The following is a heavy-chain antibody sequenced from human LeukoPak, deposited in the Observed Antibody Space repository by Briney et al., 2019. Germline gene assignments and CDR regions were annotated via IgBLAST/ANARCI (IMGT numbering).Heavy chain of an antibody. Sequence: GASVKVSCKASGYTFTSYYMHGVRQAPGQGLEWTGSINPNSGGTNYAQKFQGRVTMTRDTSISTAYMELSRLRSDDTAVYYCARGYCSSTSCYGYYYMDVWGKGTTVTVSS. J-gene: IGHJ6*03. CDR3: ARGYCSSTSCYGYYYMDV. V-gene: IGHV1-2*02. CDR2: INPNSGGT. D-gene: IGHD2-2*01. CDR1: GYTFTSYY.